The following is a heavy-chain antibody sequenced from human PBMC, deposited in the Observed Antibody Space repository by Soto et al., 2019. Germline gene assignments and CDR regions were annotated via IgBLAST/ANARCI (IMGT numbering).Heavy chain of an antibody. Sequence: QVQLVESGGDLVKPGGSLRLSCAASGYTFSDYYMSWIRQAPGKGLEWISYIDTSGTKIYYADSVKGRFTITRDNAKYSLYLEMNSLRDEDTAVYYCASHYDMWSGYLSPVDYWGQVTLVTVSS. J-gene: IGHJ4*02. CDR1: GYTFSDYY. CDR2: IDTSGTKI. D-gene: IGHD3-3*01. V-gene: IGHV3-11*01. CDR3: ASHYDMWSGYLSPVDY.